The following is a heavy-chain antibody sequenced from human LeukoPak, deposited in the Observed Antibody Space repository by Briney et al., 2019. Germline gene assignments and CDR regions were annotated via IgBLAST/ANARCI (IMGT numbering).Heavy chain of an antibody. CDR3: ASGYSSGWYGRYYFDY. D-gene: IGHD6-19*01. CDR1: GFTFSSYA. J-gene: IGHJ4*02. Sequence: GGSLRLSCAASGFTFSSYAMHWVRQAPGKVLEWVAVISYDGSNKYCADSVKGRFTISRDNSKNTLYVQMNSLRAEDTAVYYCASGYSSGWYGRYYFDYWGQGTLVTVSS. CDR2: ISYDGSNK. V-gene: IGHV3-30-3*01.